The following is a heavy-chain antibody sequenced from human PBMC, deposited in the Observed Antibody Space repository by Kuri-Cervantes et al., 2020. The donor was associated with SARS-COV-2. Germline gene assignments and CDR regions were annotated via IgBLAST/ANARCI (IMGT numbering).Heavy chain of an antibody. J-gene: IGHJ4*02. V-gene: IGHV4-38-2*01. CDR3: ARRLKDGPPDY. Sequence: SETLSLTCAVSGYSISSGYYWGWIRQPPGKGLEWIGSIYHSGSTYHNPSLKSRVTISVDTSKNQFSLKLSSVTAADTAVYYCARRLKDGPPDYWGQGTLVTGSS. CDR2: IYHSGST. CDR1: GYSISSGYY.